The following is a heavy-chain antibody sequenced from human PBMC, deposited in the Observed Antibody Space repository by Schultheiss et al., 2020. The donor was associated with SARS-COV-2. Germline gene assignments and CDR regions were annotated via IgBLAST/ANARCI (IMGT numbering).Heavy chain of an antibody. Sequence: SETLSLTCAVYGGSFSGYYWSWIRQPPGKGLEWIGYIYYSGSTNYNPSLKSRVTISVDTSKNQFSLKLSSVTAADTAVYYCARTAAGDFWSVAQNYWYFDLWGRGTLVTVSS. CDR1: GGSFSGYY. V-gene: IGHV4-59*01. CDR2: IYYSGST. J-gene: IGHJ2*01. D-gene: IGHD3-3*01. CDR3: ARTAAGDFWSVAQNYWYFDL.